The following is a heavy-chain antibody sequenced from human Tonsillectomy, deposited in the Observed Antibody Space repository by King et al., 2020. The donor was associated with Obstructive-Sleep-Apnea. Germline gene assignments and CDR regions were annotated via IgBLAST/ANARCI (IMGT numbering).Heavy chain of an antibody. J-gene: IGHJ4*02. D-gene: IGHD6-19*01. V-gene: IGHV4-59*01. Sequence: VQLQESGPGLVKPSETLSLTCTVSGGSISSYYWSWIRQPPGKGLEWIGYIYYSGSTNYNPSLKSRVTISVDTSKNQFSLKLSSVTAADTAVYYCARGNSGSSQIPDYWVQGTLVTVSS. CDR1: GGSISSYY. CDR3: ARGNSGSSQIPDY. CDR2: IYYSGST.